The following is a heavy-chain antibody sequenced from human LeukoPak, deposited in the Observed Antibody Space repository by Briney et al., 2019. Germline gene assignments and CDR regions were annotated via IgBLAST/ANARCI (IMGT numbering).Heavy chain of an antibody. Sequence: PGGSLRLPCVGSGFTFNNAWMNWVRQAPGKGLEWVSVIYSGGSTYYADSVKGRFTISRDNSKNTLYLQMNSLRAEDTAVYYCARASTVTSPLGYWGQGTLVTVSS. D-gene: IGHD4-17*01. CDR1: GFTFNNAW. V-gene: IGHV3-53*01. J-gene: IGHJ4*02. CDR2: IYSGGST. CDR3: ARASTVTSPLGY.